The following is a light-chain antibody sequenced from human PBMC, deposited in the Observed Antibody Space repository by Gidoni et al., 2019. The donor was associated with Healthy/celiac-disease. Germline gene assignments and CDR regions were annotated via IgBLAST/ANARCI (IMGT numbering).Light chain of an antibody. J-gene: IGKJ1*01. CDR2: WAS. CDR1: QSVLYSSNVKNY. Sequence: DIVMTQSPDSLAVSLGERATINCKSSQSVLYSSNVKNYLAWYQQKPGQPPKLLIYWASTRESGVPDRFSGSGSGTDFTLTISSLQAEDVAVYYCQQYYSTPGWTFGQGTKVEIK. CDR3: QQYYSTPGWT. V-gene: IGKV4-1*01.